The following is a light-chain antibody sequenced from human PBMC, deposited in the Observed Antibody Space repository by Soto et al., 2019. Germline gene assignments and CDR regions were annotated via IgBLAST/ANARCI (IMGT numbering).Light chain of an antibody. CDR1: QSASSSY. J-gene: IGKJ1*01. CDR3: QQYGSSPRT. V-gene: IGKV3-20*01. Sequence: EIVLTQSPGTLSLSPGERGTLSCRASQSASSSYLAWYQQKPGQAPRLLMYGTSTRATGTPDRFSGSGSGTDFTLTISSLEPEDVAVYYCQQYGSSPRTFGQGTKVEVK. CDR2: GTS.